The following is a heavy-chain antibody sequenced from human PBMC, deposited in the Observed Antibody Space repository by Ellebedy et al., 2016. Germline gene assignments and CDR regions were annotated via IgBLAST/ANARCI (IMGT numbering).Heavy chain of an antibody. CDR3: AKNQRETGTTRLGMDV. D-gene: IGHD1-7*01. CDR1: GFTFSSYA. CDR2: ISYDGSNK. V-gene: IGHV3-30-3*02. Sequence: GESLKISCAASGFTFSSYAMHWVRQAPGKGLEWVAVISYDGSNKYYADSVKGRFTISRDNSKNTLYLQMNSLRAEDTAVYYCAKNQRETGTTRLGMDVWGQGTTVTVSS. J-gene: IGHJ6*02.